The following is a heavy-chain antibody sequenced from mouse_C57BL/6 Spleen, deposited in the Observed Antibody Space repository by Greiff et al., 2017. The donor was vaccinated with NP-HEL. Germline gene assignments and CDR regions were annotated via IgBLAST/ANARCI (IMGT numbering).Heavy chain of an antibody. J-gene: IGHJ4*01. CDR2: IYPGDGDT. Sequence: VQLQQSGPELVKPGASVKISCKASGYAFSSSWMNWVKQRPGKGLEWIGRIYPGDGDTNYNGKFKGKATLTADKSSSTAYMQLSSLTSEDSAVYFCARGRRYAMDYWGQGTSVTVSS. CDR1: GYAFSSSW. V-gene: IGHV1-82*01. CDR3: ARGRRYAMDY.